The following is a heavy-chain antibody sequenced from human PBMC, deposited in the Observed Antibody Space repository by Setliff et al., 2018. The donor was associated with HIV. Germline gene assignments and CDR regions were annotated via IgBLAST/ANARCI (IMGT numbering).Heavy chain of an antibody. V-gene: IGHV4-4*08. J-gene: IGHJ5*02. CDR3: AKRTFGSGRLDP. CDR2: IYTSGSA. CDR1: GGSMSTYY. D-gene: IGHD3-16*01. Sequence: SETLSLTCTVSGGSMSTYYWSWIRQPPGKGLEWIGYIYTSGSANDNPSLKSRVTMSVDTSKNHFSLNLNSVTATDTAVYYCAKRTFGSGRLDPWGQGTLVTVSS.